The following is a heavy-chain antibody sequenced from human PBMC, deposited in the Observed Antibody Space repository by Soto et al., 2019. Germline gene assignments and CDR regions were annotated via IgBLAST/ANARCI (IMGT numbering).Heavy chain of an antibody. V-gene: IGHV1-18*01. CDR1: GYTFTSYG. J-gene: IGHJ5*02. CDR2: ISAYNGNT. Sequence: QVQLVQSGAEVKKPGASVKVSCKASGYTFTSYGISWVRQAPGQGLEWMGWISAYNGNTNYAQKLQGRVTMTTDTCTSPACMELRSLRSDDTAVYYWARAEYRSGWYDGINWFDPWGQGTLVTVSS. D-gene: IGHD6-19*01. CDR3: ARAEYRSGWYDGINWFDP.